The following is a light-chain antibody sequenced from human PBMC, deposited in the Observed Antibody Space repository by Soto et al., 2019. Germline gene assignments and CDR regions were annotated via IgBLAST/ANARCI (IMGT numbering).Light chain of an antibody. Sequence: QSALTQPASVSGSPGQSITISCTGTSSDVGGYNYVSWYQQHPGKAAKLMIYDVSNRPSEVSNRFSGSKSGNTASLTISGLQAEDEADYYCSSYTSSSTLVFGGGTQLTVL. CDR3: SSYTSSSTLV. J-gene: IGLJ2*01. CDR1: SSDVGGYNY. V-gene: IGLV2-14*01. CDR2: DVS.